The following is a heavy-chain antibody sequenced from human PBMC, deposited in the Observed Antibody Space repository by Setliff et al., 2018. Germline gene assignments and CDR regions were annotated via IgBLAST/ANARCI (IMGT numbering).Heavy chain of an antibody. J-gene: IGHJ6*03. Sequence: ASVKVSCKASGYSFTTYAIGWMRQAPGQGLEWMGWINTNTGNPSNAQGFTGRFVFSLDTSVSTAYLQISSLKPEDTAVYYCARGSRFGTIVYRGDYYMDVWGKGTTVTVSS. CDR2: INTNTGNP. V-gene: IGHV7-4-1*02. D-gene: IGHD3-10*01. CDR3: ARGSRFGTIVYRGDYYMDV. CDR1: GYSFTTYA.